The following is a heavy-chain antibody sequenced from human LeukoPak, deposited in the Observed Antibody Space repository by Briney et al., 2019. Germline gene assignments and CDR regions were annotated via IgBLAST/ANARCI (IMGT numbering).Heavy chain of an antibody. V-gene: IGHV1-46*01. CDR1: GYTFTSYY. D-gene: IGHD5-24*01. CDR2: INPSGGST. J-gene: IGHJ2*01. Sequence: ASVKVSCKASGYTFTSYYMHWVRQAPGQGLEWMGIINPSGGSTSYAQKFQGRVTMTRDTRDTSTSTVYMELSSLRSEDTAVYYCARDRGDGYKPGNWYFDLWGRGTLVTVSS. CDR3: ARDRGDGYKPGNWYFDL.